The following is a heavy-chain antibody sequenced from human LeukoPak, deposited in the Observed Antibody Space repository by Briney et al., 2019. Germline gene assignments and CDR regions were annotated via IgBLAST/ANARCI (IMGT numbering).Heavy chain of an antibody. Sequence: GGSLRLSCAASGFTFSSYSMNWVRQAPGKGLEWVSYISSSSSTIYYADSVKGRFTISRDNAKNSLHLQMNSLRAEDTAVYYCARDRIEQQRTLGRSTNYYSYYYMDVWGKGTTVTVSS. D-gene: IGHD6-13*01. CDR3: ARDRIEQQRTLGRSTNYYSYYYMDV. CDR1: GFTFSSYS. J-gene: IGHJ6*03. V-gene: IGHV3-48*01. CDR2: ISSSSSTI.